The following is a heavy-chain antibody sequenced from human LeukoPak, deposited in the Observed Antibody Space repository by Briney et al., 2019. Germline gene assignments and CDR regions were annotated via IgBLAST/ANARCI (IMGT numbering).Heavy chain of an antibody. CDR2: ISYDGGNK. CDR3: AKDLSWPMSPGIAAAFDY. CDR1: GFTFSSYG. Sequence: PGGSLRLSCAASGFTFSSYGMHWVRQAPGKGLEWVAVISYDGGNKYYADSVKGRFTISRDNSKNTLYLQMNSLRAEDTAVYYCAKDLSWPMSPGIAAAFDYWGQGTLVTVSS. V-gene: IGHV3-30*18. J-gene: IGHJ4*02. D-gene: IGHD6-13*01.